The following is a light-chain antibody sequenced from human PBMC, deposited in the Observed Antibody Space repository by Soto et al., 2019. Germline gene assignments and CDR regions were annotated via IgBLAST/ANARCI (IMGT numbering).Light chain of an antibody. J-gene: IGKJ5*01. CDR3: QQFNSYPIT. CDR2: EAS. V-gene: IGKV1-13*02. Sequence: IQMTQSPSSLSASVEDRVIITCRASQSISNHLNWYQQKPGKAPKLLIYEASSLESGVPSRFSGSGSGTEFTLTISGLQPDDFATYYCQQFNSYPITFGQGTRLEIK. CDR1: QSISNH.